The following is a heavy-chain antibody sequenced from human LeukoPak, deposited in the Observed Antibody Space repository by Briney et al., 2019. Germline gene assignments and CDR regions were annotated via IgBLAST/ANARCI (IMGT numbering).Heavy chain of an antibody. Sequence: ASVTVSCKASGYTFTSYGITWVRQAPGQGLEWMGWISAYNGNTNYAQKLQGRVTMTTDTSTSIVYMELRSLTSDDTAVYYCARVVSGSPHNWFDPWGQGTLVTVSS. J-gene: IGHJ5*02. CDR3: ARVVSGSPHNWFDP. CDR2: ISAYNGNT. D-gene: IGHD3-3*01. V-gene: IGHV1-18*01. CDR1: GYTFTSYG.